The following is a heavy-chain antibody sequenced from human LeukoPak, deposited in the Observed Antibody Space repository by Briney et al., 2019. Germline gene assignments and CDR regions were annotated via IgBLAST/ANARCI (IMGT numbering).Heavy chain of an antibody. D-gene: IGHD6-19*01. Sequence: GGSLRLSCAASGFTLSICTMNWVRQAPGKGLEWVSSICSSCRYIYYADSVKGRFTISRDNAKNSLYQQMNSLRAEDTAVYYCARDELSTGFIWFDPWGQGTLVTVSS. CDR1: GFTLSICT. V-gene: IGHV3-21*01. CDR2: ICSSCRYI. J-gene: IGHJ5*02. CDR3: ARDELSTGFIWFDP.